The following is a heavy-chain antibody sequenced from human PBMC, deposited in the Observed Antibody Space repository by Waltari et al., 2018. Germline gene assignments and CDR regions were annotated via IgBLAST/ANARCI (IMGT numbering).Heavy chain of an antibody. CDR2: VHPGDSDV. V-gene: IGHV5-51*01. CDR3: ASPDY. J-gene: IGHJ4*02. CDR1: GYNFTNYL. Sequence: EVQFVQSGAELKKPGESLKISCRASGYNFTNYLIGWVRQMPGNGLEWLGTVHPGDSDVRYSPSFQGHITISADKSVSTAYLQLNNLRASDSAIYYCASPDYGGQGTLVTVSS.